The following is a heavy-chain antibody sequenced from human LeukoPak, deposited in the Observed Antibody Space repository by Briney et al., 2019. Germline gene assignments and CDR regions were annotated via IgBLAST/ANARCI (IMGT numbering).Heavy chain of an antibody. Sequence: SVKVSCKASGGTFSSYAISWVRQAPGQGLEWMGGIIPIFGTANYAQKFQGRVTITADKSTSTAYMELSSLRSEDTAVYYCARDSVVGAPNDYWGQGTLVTVSS. V-gene: IGHV1-69*06. D-gene: IGHD1-26*01. CDR1: GGTFSSYA. J-gene: IGHJ4*02. CDR3: ARDSVVGAPNDY. CDR2: IIPIFGTA.